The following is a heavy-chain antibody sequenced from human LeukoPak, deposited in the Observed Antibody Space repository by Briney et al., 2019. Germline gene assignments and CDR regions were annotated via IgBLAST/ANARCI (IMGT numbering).Heavy chain of an antibody. Sequence: SQTLSLTCIVSGGSISSGSYYWSWIRQPAGKGLEWSGRIYTSGSTNYNPSLKSRVTISVDTSKNQFSLRLSSVTAADTAVYYCATMTSASWGYFQHWGRGTLVTVSS. V-gene: IGHV4-61*02. D-gene: IGHD3-16*01. CDR2: IYTSGST. CDR1: GGSISSGSYY. CDR3: ATMTSASWGYFQH. J-gene: IGHJ1*01.